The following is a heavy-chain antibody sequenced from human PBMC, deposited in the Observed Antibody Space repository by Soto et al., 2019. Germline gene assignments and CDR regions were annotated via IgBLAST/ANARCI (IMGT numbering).Heavy chain of an antibody. D-gene: IGHD1-7*01. CDR2: IFYSGDT. Sequence: VQLQGSGPGLVKPSQTLSLTCTVSGASVNTGDYYWSYIRQPPGKGLEWLWYIFYSGDTSYNPSVNSRATISLHTSRNQFSLTLTSVTGADTSVYYCVGAGTTDDFWGQGTLVTVSS. V-gene: IGHV4-30-4*01. CDR1: GASVNTGDYY. J-gene: IGHJ4*02. CDR3: VGAGTTDDF.